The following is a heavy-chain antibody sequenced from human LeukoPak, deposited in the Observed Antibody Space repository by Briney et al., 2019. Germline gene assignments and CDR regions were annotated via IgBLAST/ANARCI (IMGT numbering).Heavy chain of an antibody. Sequence: ISGDNDSTNYAQKLQGRVTMTTDTSTSTAYMELRSLKSDDTAVYYCARDGFTTGSHDAFDVWGQGTMVSVSS. D-gene: IGHD2-8*01. CDR2: ISGDNDST. CDR3: ARDGFTTGSHDAFDV. V-gene: IGHV1-18*01. J-gene: IGHJ3*01.